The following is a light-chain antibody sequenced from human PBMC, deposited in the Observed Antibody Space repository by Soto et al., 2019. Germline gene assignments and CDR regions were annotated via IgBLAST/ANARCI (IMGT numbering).Light chain of an antibody. J-gene: IGKJ1*01. CDR1: QSIDNY. V-gene: IGKV1-39*01. CDR2: AAS. Sequence: DIQITQSPSSLSASVGDRVTITCRSSQSIDNYLSWYQQIPGKAPKLLIYAASNLQRGVPSRFSGSGSGTEFTLTISNLQPDDFAVYYCQQCFSLPPTLGHGTKVDIK. CDR3: QQCFSLPPT.